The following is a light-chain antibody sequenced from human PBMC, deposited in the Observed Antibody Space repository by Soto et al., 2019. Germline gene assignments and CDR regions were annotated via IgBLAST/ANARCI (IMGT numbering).Light chain of an antibody. CDR3: CSYAGPTIFVV. CDR2: EDT. V-gene: IGLV2-23*02. CDR1: SSDIGSYNR. J-gene: IGLJ2*01. Sequence: QSALTQPASVSGSPGQSITISCTGTSSDIGSYNRGSWYQQHPGKAPKLMIYEDTQRPSRVSNRFSGSKSGNTASLTITGLQAEDEADYYCCSYAGPTIFVVFGGGTKLTVL.